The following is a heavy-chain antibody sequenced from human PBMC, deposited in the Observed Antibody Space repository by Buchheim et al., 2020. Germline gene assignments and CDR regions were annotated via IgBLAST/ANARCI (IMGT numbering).Heavy chain of an antibody. CDR3: AKDRSGYYYDSSGYPEYFQH. CDR2: ISGSGGST. D-gene: IGHD3-22*01. J-gene: IGHJ1*01. Sequence: EVQLLESGGGLVQPGGSLRLSCAASGFTFSNYAMSWVRQAPGKGLEWVSAISGSGGSTYYADSVKGRFTISRDNSKNTLYLQMNSLRAEDTAVYYCAKDRSGYYYDSSGYPEYFQHWGQGTL. V-gene: IGHV3-23*01. CDR1: GFTFSNYA.